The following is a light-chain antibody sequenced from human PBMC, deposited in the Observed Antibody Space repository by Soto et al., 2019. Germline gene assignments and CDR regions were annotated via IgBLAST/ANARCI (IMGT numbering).Light chain of an antibody. CDR1: QSVISNY. CDR2: GAS. V-gene: IGKV3-20*01. J-gene: IGKJ2*01. CDR3: QHYGSSPYT. Sequence: EIVLTQSPGTLSLSPGERATLSCRASQSVISNYLAWYQQKPRQAPRLLMFGASSRATGIPDRFSGRGSGTDFILTISRLEPEDSAVYYCQHYGSSPYTFGQGTKLEIK.